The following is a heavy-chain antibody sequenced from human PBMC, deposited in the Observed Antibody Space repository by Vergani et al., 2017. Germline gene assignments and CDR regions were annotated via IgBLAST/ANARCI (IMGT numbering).Heavy chain of an antibody. CDR2: ISWNSGSI. D-gene: IGHD2-2*01. Sequence: EVQLVESGGGLVQPGRSLRLSCAASGFTFDDYAMHWVRQAPGKGLEWVSGISWNSGSIGYADSVKGRFTISRDNAKNSLYLQMNSLRAEDTALYYCAKEGCSSTSCYPYYYYYYYMDVWGKGTTVTVSS. CDR1: GFTFDDYA. V-gene: IGHV3-9*01. J-gene: IGHJ6*03. CDR3: AKEGCSSTSCYPYYYYYYYMDV.